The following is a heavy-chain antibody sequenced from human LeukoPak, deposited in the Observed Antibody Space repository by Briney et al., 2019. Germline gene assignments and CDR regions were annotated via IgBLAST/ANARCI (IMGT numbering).Heavy chain of an antibody. D-gene: IGHD5-24*01. CDR3: ARGPQMATIVYYYYYYMDV. CDR2: IIPVFGTA. J-gene: IGHJ6*03. Sequence: SVKVSCKASGGTFSSYAIRWVRQAPGQGLEWMGGIIPVFGTANYAQKFQGRVTITTDESTSTAYMELSSLRSEDTAVYYCARGPQMATIVYYYYYYMDVWGKGTTVTVSS. V-gene: IGHV1-69*05. CDR1: GGTFSSYA.